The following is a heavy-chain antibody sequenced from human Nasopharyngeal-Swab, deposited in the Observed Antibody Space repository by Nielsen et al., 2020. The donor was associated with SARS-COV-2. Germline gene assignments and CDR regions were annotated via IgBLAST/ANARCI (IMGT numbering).Heavy chain of an antibody. J-gene: IGHJ5*02. D-gene: IGHD6-6*01. CDR2: IYSGGSST. CDR3: AKGVAARPYWFDP. CDR1: GLTSSSYA. Sequence: GGSLTLSCAASGLTSSSYAVSWVRQAPGKGLEWVSVIYSGGSSTYYADSVTGRFTITRDHSKNTRYLQMNSMRAEDTAVSYCAKGVAARPYWFDPWGQGTLVTVSS. V-gene: IGHV3-23*03.